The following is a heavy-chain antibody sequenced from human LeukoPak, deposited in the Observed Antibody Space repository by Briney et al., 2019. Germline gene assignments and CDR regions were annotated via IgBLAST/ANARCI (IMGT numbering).Heavy chain of an antibody. CDR1: GGSISSYY. J-gene: IGHJ4*02. Sequence: MTSQTLSLTCTVSGGSISSYYWSWIRQPPGKGLEWIGEINHSGSTNYNPSLKSRVTISVDTSKNQFSLKLSSVTAADTAVYYCARKLWSYFDYWGQGTLVTVTS. D-gene: IGHD3-10*01. CDR2: INHSGST. V-gene: IGHV4-34*01. CDR3: ARKLWSYFDY.